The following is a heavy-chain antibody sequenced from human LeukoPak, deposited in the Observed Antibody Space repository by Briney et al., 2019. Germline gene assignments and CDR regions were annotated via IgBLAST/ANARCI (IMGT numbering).Heavy chain of an antibody. CDR3: ARDNLTGELPPTFDY. J-gene: IGHJ4*02. CDR2: IVVGSGNT. CDR1: GFTFTSSA. Sequence: TSVKVSCKASGFTFTSSAVQWVRQARGQRLEWIGWIVVGSGNTNYAQKVQGRVTMTKDTSTSTAYMELRSLKSDDTAVYYCARDNLTGELPPTFDYWGQGTLVTVSS. D-gene: IGHD1-26*01. V-gene: IGHV1-58*01.